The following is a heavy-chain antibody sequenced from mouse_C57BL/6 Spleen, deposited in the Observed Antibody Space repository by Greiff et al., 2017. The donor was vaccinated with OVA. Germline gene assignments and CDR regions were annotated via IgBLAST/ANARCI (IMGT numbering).Heavy chain of an antibody. D-gene: IGHD1-1*01. CDR3: TRIPYYYGSGYYFDY. CDR1: GFTFSSYA. V-gene: IGHV5-9-1*02. CDR2: ISSGGDYI. Sequence: DVKLVESGEGLVKPGGSLKLSCAASGFTFSSYAMSWVRQTPEKRLEWVAYISSGGDYIYYADTVKGRFTISSDTARNTLYLQMSSLKSEDTAMYYCTRIPYYYGSGYYFDYWGQGTTLTVSS. J-gene: IGHJ2*01.